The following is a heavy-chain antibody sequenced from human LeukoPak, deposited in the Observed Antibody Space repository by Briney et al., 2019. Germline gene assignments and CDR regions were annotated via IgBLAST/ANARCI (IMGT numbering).Heavy chain of an antibody. CDR1: GGTFSSYA. D-gene: IGHD4/OR15-4a*01. J-gene: IGHJ6*03. CDR2: IIPIFGTA. CDR3: ARAPNYLYYYYMDV. Sequence: GASVKVSCKASGGTFSSYAISWVRQAPGQGLEWTGGIIPIFGTANYAQKFQGRVTITTDESTSTAYMELSSLRSEDTAVYYCARAPNYLYYYYMDVWGKGTTVTVSS. V-gene: IGHV1-69*05.